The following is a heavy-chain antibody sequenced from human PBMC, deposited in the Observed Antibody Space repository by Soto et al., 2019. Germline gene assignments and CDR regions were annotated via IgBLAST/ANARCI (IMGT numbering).Heavy chain of an antibody. Sequence: QVQLVQSGAEVKKPGSSVKVSCKASGGTFGSYAISWVRQAPGQGLEWMGGIIPIPGTANYAQKFQGSVTIAADESTSITNMKLSSVISEDTNVSYCARSQSSSTSLAICYDYYYGMDVWGQGTTVTVCS. CDR3: ARSQSSSTSLAICYDYYYGMDV. CDR2: IIPIPGTA. CDR1: GGTFGSYA. V-gene: IGHV1-69*01. D-gene: IGHD2-2*01. J-gene: IGHJ6*02.